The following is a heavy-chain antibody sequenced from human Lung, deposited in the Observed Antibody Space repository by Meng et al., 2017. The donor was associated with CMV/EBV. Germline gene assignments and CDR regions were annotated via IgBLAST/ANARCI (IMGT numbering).Heavy chain of an antibody. Sequence: QVRLLQSGPEVEKPGASVRVSWKASGYTFGSYGICWVRQAPGQGLEWMGWFVNYVDTYPAPKFQGRVTMTTDTHTNTAFMELRSLTSDDTAVYYCASGTPGRSYCDYWGQGTLVTVSS. D-gene: IGHD2-15*01. V-gene: IGHV1-18*01. CDR3: ASGTPGRSYCDY. J-gene: IGHJ4*02. CDR2: FVNYVDT. CDR1: GYTFGSYG.